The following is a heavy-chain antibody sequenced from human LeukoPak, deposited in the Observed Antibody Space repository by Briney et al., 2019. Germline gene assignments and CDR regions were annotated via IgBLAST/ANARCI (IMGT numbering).Heavy chain of an antibody. CDR3: ARIPGIAVGMGDK. CDR2: IKQDGSEK. J-gene: IGHJ4*02. CDR1: GFTFSSYA. D-gene: IGHD6-19*01. V-gene: IGHV3-7*01. Sequence: GGSLRLSCAASGFTFSSYAMSWVRQAPGKGLEWVANIKQDGSEKYYVDSVKGRFTISRDNAKNSLYLQMNSLRAEDTAVYYCARIPGIAVGMGDKWGQGTLVTVSS.